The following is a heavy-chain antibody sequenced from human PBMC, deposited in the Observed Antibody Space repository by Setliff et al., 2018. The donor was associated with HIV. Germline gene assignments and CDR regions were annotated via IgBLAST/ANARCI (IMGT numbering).Heavy chain of an antibody. CDR2: IHTDSGKT. J-gene: IGHJ5*02. D-gene: IGHD6-19*01. CDR3: ATFYSTGWYNP. V-gene: IGHV1-3*04. CDR1: GYTFTNYA. Sequence: ASVKVSCKASGYTFTNYALCWVRQAPGQRPEYMGYIHTDSGKTYFSQKFQGRVTVTRDTSASTVYMELSSLTSEDTAVYYCATFYSTGWYNPWGQGTLVTVSS.